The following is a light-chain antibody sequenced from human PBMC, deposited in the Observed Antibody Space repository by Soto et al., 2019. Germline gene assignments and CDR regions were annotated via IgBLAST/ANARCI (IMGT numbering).Light chain of an antibody. CDR2: EVS. J-gene: IGLJ1*01. CDR1: SSDVGGYNY. CDR3: CSSTSSSTLV. Sequence: QSALTQPASVSGSPGQSITISCTGTSSDVGGYNYVSWYQQHPGKAPKLMIYEVSNRPSGVSNRFSGSKSGNSASLTISGRQAEDEADYYCCSSTSSSTLVFGTGTKLTVL. V-gene: IGLV2-14*01.